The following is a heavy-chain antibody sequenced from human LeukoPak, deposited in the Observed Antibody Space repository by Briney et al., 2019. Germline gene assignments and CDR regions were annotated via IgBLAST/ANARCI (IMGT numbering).Heavy chain of an antibody. Sequence: ASVTVSCKASGYTFTSYGISGVRQAPGQGLEWMGWISAYNGNTNYAQKLQGRVTMTTATSTSTAYMELRSLRSDDTAVYYCARYGSALGATLSNWFDPWGQGTLVTVSS. CDR2: ISAYNGNT. CDR1: GYTFTSYG. V-gene: IGHV1-18*01. CDR3: ARYGSALGATLSNWFDP. J-gene: IGHJ5*02. D-gene: IGHD1-26*01.